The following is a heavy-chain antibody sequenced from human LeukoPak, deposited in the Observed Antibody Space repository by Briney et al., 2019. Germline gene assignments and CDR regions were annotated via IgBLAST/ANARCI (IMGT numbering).Heavy chain of an antibody. J-gene: IGHJ4*02. CDR3: ARARPGRLGVHLDY. Sequence: SETLSLTCAVYGGSFSGYYWSWIRQPPGKGLEWIGYIYYSGSTYYNPSLKSRVTISVDTSKNQFSLKLSSVTAADTAVYYCARARPGRLGVHLDYWGQGTLVTVSS. D-gene: IGHD6-25*01. CDR1: GGSFSGYY. CDR2: IYYSGST. V-gene: IGHV4-30-4*08.